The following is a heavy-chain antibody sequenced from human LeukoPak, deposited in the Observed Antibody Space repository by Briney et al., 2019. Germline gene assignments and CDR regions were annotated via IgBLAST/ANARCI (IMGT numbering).Heavy chain of an antibody. J-gene: IGHJ6*04. CDR3: AKDRDGGFHFYLDV. CDR1: GFTFSVYA. CDR2: ISATGAKT. V-gene: IGHV3-23*01. D-gene: IGHD3-3*02. Sequence: PGGSLRLSCEASGFTFSVYAMSWIRQAPGKGLEWVSLISATGAKTSYADSVKGRFTISRDNSRNMVFLQMHSLRAEDTAVYYCAKDRDGGFHFYLDVWGKGTTVSVSS.